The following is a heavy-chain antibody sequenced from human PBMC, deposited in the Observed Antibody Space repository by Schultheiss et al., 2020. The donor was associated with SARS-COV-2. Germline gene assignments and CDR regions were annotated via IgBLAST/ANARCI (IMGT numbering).Heavy chain of an antibody. J-gene: IGHJ4*02. D-gene: IGHD5-24*01. CDR2: ISGSGGST. Sequence: GGSLRLSCAASGFTVSSNYMSWVRQAPGKGLECVSAISGSGGSTYYADSVKGRCTISRDNSKNTMYLQMYSVRAEDTAIYYCAKEPLASGVASITDGRDYWGQGTLVTVSS. CDR1: GFTVSSNY. CDR3: AKEPLASGVASITDGRDY. V-gene: IGHV3-23*01.